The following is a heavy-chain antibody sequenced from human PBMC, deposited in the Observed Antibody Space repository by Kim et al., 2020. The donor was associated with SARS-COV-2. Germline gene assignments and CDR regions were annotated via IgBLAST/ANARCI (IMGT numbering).Heavy chain of an antibody. CDR1: GYTFTSYA. CDR2: INAGNGNT. D-gene: IGHD3-10*01. CDR3: ARTGKGLWFGELPFDY. J-gene: IGHJ4*02. Sequence: ASVKVSCKASGYTFTSYAMHWVRQAPGQRLEWMGWINAGNGNTKYSQKFQGRVTITRDTSASTAYMELSSLRSEDTAVYYCARTGKGLWFGELPFDYWGQGTLVTVSS. V-gene: IGHV1-3*01.